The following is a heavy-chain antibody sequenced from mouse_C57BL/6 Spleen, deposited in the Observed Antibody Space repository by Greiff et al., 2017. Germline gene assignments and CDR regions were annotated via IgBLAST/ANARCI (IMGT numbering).Heavy chain of an antibody. CDR3: AVGYYLDY. Sequence: QVQLQQPGAELVKPGASVKLSCKASGYTFTSYWMQWVKQRPGQGLEWIGEIDPSDSYTNYNQKFKGKATLTVDTSSSTAYMQLSSLTSEDSAVYYCAVGYYLDYWGKGTTLTVAS. D-gene: IGHD1-1*01. V-gene: IGHV1-50*01. CDR1: GYTFTSYW. J-gene: IGHJ2*01. CDR2: IDPSDSYT.